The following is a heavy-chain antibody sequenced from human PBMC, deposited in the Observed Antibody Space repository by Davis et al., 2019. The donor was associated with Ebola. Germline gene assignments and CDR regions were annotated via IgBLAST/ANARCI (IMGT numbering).Heavy chain of an antibody. J-gene: IGHJ5*02. D-gene: IGHD3-10*01. Sequence: GSLSLSFTVSGGSISSSSYYWGWIRQPPGKGLDWIGYISYSWNTNYSPSLKGRVTISLDTSKNQFSLKLSSVTAADTAVYYCARDRGPLGFDPWGQGTLVTVSS. CDR1: GGSISSSSYY. CDR3: ARDRGPLGFDP. CDR2: ISYSWNT. V-gene: IGHV4-61*01.